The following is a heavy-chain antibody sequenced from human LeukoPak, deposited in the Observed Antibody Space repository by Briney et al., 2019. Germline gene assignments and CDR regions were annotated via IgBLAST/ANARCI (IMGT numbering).Heavy chain of an antibody. CDR2: FDPEEGDT. CDR1: GYSLNDLA. J-gene: IGHJ4*02. D-gene: IGHD2-21*02. CDR3: STDLWGYCNGDCFPTEY. Sequence: ASVKVSCKVSGYSLNDLAMHWVRQAPGKGLEWMGGFDPEEGDTMYAKKFQARLIMTKDTSTNTAYMELRSLRSEDTAVYFCSTDLWGYCNGDCFPTEYWGQGTLVAVSS. V-gene: IGHV1-24*01.